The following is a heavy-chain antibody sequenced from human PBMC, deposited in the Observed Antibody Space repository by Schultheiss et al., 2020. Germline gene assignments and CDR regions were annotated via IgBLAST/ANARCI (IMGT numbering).Heavy chain of an antibody. CDR3: AKAGTGKYCTSTSCPYYYYYAMDV. CDR2: ISGSGGST. J-gene: IGHJ6*02. Sequence: GGSLRLSCAASGLTFSSYAMGWVRQAPGKGLEWVSAISGSGGSTYYADSVKGRFTVSRDNSKNTVDLQMNSLRAEDTAVYYCAKAGTGKYCTSTSCPYYYYYAMDVWGQGTTVTVSS. V-gene: IGHV3-23*01. CDR1: GLTFSSYA. D-gene: IGHD2-2*01.